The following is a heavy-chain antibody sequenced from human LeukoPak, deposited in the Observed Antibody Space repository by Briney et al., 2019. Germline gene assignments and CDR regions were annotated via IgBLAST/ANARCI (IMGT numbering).Heavy chain of an antibody. D-gene: IGHD6-19*01. Sequence: SVKVSCKASGGTFSSYAISWVRQAPGQGLEWMGRIIPILGIANYAQKFQGRVTITADKSTSTAYMELSSLRSEDTAVYYCTRELGIAVAGTLLFDYWGQGTLVTVSS. V-gene: IGHV1-69*04. CDR3: TRELGIAVAGTLLFDY. CDR2: IIPILGIA. J-gene: IGHJ4*02. CDR1: GGTFSSYA.